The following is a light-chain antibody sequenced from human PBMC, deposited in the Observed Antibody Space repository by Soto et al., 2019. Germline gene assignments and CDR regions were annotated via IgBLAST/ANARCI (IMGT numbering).Light chain of an antibody. CDR3: SSYAGPKEV. V-gene: IGLV2-8*01. CDR1: SSDVGGYNY. CDR2: EVS. Sequence: QSVLTQPPSASGSPGQSVTISCTGTSSDVGGYNYVSWYQQHPGKAPKLMIYEVSKRPSGVPDRFSGSKSGNTASLTVSGLQAEDEADYYCSSYAGPKEVFGGGTKVTVL. J-gene: IGLJ2*01.